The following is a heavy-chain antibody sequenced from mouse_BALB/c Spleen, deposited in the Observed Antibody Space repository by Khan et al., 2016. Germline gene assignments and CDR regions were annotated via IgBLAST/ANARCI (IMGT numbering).Heavy chain of an antibody. CDR2: IYPGDGDT. J-gene: IGHJ2*01. CDR1: GYTFTSYW. Sequence: QVRLQQSGAELARPGASVKLSCKASGYTFTSYWMQWVKQRPGQGLEWIGAIYPGDGDTRYTQKFKGKATLTADKYSSTAYMQLSSLASEDSAVYDCASYYGGSYDYFDYWGQDTTLTVSS. CDR3: ASYYGGSYDYFDY. D-gene: IGHD1-1*01. V-gene: IGHV1-87*01.